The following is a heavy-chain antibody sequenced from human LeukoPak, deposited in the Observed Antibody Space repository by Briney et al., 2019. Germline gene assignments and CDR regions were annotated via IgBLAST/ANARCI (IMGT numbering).Heavy chain of an antibody. V-gene: IGHV3-21*01. D-gene: IGHD3-10*01. J-gene: IGHJ4*02. Sequence: GGSLRLSCAASGFTFSSHSMNWVRQAPGKGLEWVSSISSSSSYIYYADSVKGRFTISRDNAKNSLYLQMNSLRAEDTAVYYCARDRDYYGSGSYHYWGQGTLVTVSS. CDR1: GFTFSSHS. CDR3: ARDRDYYGSGSYHY. CDR2: ISSSSSYI.